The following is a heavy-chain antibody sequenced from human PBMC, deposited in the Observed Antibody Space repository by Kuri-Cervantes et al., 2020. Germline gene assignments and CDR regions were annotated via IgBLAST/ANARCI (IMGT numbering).Heavy chain of an antibody. CDR1: GGSISSGGYY. J-gene: IGHJ4*02. CDR2: IYYSGST. Sequence: SETLSLTCTVSGGSISSGGYYWSWIRQHPGKGLEWIGYIYYSGSTYYNPSLKSRATISVDTSKNQFSLKLSSVTAADTAVYYCARGGTTVTDYYFDYWGQGALVTVSS. CDR3: ARGGTTVTDYYFDY. D-gene: IGHD4-17*01. V-gene: IGHV4-31*03.